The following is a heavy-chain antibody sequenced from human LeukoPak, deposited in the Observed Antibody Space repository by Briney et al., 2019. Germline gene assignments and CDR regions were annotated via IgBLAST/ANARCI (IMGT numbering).Heavy chain of an antibody. J-gene: IGHJ4*02. V-gene: IGHV4-34*01. D-gene: IGHD2-15*01. CDR1: GGSFSGYY. CDR3: ARGTLAAKSIL. Sequence: PSETLPLTCAVYGGSFSGYYWSWIRQPPGKGLEWIGEINHSGSTNYNPSLKSRVTISVDTSKNQFSLKLSSVTAADTAVYYCARGTLAAKSILWGQGTLVTVSS. CDR2: INHSGST.